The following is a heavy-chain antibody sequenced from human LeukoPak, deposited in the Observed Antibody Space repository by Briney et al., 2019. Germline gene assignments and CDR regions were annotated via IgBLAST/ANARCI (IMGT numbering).Heavy chain of an antibody. CDR3: AREGDFWSAPRSGMDV. Sequence: GGSLRLSCAASGFTFSSYWMSWVRQAPGKGREWVANIKQDGSEKYYVDSVKGRFTISRDNAKNSLYLQMNSLRAEDTAVYYCAREGDFWSAPRSGMDVWGQGTTVTVSS. CDR1: GFTFSSYW. D-gene: IGHD3-3*01. CDR2: IKQDGSEK. V-gene: IGHV3-7*01. J-gene: IGHJ6*02.